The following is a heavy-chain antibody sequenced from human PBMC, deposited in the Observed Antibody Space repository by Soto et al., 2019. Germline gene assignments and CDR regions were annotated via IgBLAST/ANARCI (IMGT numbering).Heavy chain of an antibody. J-gene: IGHJ4*02. CDR2: INADNGNT. D-gene: IGHD6-13*01. Sequence: VQLVQSGAEVKKPGASVKLSCKASGYNLTIYALHWVRQAPGQRLEWMGWINADNGNTKYSQKFQGRVTMTRDTSANTAYMELSSLRQEDTAVYYCAREGPIAEPVLFSWGQATLVTVSS. V-gene: IGHV1-3*01. CDR3: AREGPIAEPVLFS. CDR1: GYNLTIYA.